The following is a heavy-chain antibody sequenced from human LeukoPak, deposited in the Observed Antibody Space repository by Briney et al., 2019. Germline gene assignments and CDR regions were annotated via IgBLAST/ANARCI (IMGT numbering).Heavy chain of an antibody. CDR3: AKRFYPSVTANGNYFDY. Sequence: GGSLRLSCAASGFTFSSYAMSWVRQAPGKGLEWVLAISGSGGSTYYADSVKGRFTISRDNSKNTLYLQMNSLRAEDTAVYYCAKRFYPSVTANGNYFDYWGQGTLVTVSS. CDR2: ISGSGGST. D-gene: IGHD2-21*02. J-gene: IGHJ4*02. V-gene: IGHV3-23*01. CDR1: GFTFSSYA.